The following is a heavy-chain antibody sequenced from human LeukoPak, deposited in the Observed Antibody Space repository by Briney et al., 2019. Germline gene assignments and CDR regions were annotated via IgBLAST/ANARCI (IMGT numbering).Heavy chain of an antibody. J-gene: IGHJ4*02. CDR3: ARQKLGMAAFSSFEY. D-gene: IGHD5-24*01. V-gene: IGHV4-39*01. CDR1: GGSISSNTCY. CDR2: KYSSGST. Sequence: PSETLSLTCTVSGGSISSNTCYWGWIRQPPGKGLEWIGSKYSSGSTYYNPSLKSRVTISVDTSENQVSLKLSSVTAADTAVYYCARQKLGMAAFSSFEYWVQATLVTVSS.